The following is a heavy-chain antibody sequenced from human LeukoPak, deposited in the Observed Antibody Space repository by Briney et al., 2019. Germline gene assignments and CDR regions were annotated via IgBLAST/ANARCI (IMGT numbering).Heavy chain of an antibody. CDR3: ARDESVGYCSSTSCYSNYYYCGMDV. CDR2: ISAYNGNT. Sequence: ASVKVSCKASGYTFTSYGISWVRQAPGQGLEWMGWISAYNGNTNYAQKLQGRVTMTTDTSTSTAYMELRSLRSDDTAVYYCARDESVGYCSSTSCYSNYYYCGMDVWGQGTTVTVSS. CDR1: GYTFTSYG. V-gene: IGHV1-18*01. D-gene: IGHD2-2*01. J-gene: IGHJ6*02.